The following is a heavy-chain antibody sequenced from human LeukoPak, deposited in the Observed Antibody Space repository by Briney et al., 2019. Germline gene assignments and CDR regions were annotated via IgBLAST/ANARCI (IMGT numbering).Heavy chain of an antibody. CDR1: GYTFTSYD. CDR2: MNPNSGNT. J-gene: IGHJ6*03. D-gene: IGHD2-2*02. CDR3: ARGLIRSHCSSTSCYTADYYYYYMDV. Sequence: ASVKVSCKASGYTFTSYDINWARQATGQGLEWMGWMNPNSGNTGYAQKFQGRVTMTRNTSISTAYMELSSLRSEDTAVYYCARGLIRSHCSSTSCYTADYYYYYMDVWGKGTTVTVSS. V-gene: IGHV1-8*01.